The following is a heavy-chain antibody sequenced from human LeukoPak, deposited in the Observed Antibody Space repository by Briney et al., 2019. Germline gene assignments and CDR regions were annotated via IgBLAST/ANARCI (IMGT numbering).Heavy chain of an antibody. V-gene: IGHV4-59*01. CDR1: GGSISSYY. J-gene: IGHJ4*02. D-gene: IGHD1-26*01. Sequence: PSETLSLTCSVSGGSISSYYWSWIRQPPGKGLEWVGYIYFSGYTNHNPSLKSRVTISVDTSKNQFSLNLSSVTAADTAMYYCARGRIVGNTGYYFDYWGQGTLVTVSS. CDR3: ARGRIVGNTGYYFDY. CDR2: IYFSGYT.